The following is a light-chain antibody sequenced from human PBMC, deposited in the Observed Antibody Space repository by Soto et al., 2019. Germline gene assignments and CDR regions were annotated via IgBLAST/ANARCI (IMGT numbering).Light chain of an antibody. CDR3: QQYGSPPGLT. CDR1: QGVSSTY. CDR2: GAS. J-gene: IGKJ4*01. Sequence: EILLTQSPGTLSLSPGERATLSCRASQGVSSTYLAWYQQKPGQAPRLLIYGASSRATGIPDRFSGSGSGPDFTLTISRLEPEDFAVYYCQQYGSPPGLTFGGGTKVEIK. V-gene: IGKV3-20*01.